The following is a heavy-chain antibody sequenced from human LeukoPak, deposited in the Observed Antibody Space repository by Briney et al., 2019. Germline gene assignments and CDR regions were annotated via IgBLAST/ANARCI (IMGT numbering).Heavy chain of an antibody. CDR2: TYTSGST. J-gene: IGHJ6*03. CDR3: ARGRSEVYYYYYIDV. V-gene: IGHV4-61*02. CDR1: GGSISSGSYY. D-gene: IGHD3-10*01. Sequence: SQTLSLTCTVSGGSISSGSYYWSWIRQPAGKGLEWIGRTYTSGSTNYNPSLKSRVTISVDTSKNQFSLKLSSVTAADTAVYYCARGRSEVYYYYYIDVWGKGTTVTISS.